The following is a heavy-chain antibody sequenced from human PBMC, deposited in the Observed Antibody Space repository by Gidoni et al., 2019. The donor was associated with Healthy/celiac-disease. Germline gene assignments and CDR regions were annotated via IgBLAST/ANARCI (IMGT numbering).Heavy chain of an antibody. J-gene: IGHJ4*02. CDR1: GFTFSSYA. CDR3: AKPLYSSGWYVDY. V-gene: IGHV3-23*01. D-gene: IGHD6-19*01. Sequence: EVQLLESGGGLVQPGGSLRLSCAASGFTFSSYAMSWVRQAPGKGLGWVSAISGSGGSTYYADSVKGRFTISRDNSKNTLYLQINSLRAEDTAVYYCAKPLYSSGWYVDYWGQGTLVTVSS. CDR2: ISGSGGST.